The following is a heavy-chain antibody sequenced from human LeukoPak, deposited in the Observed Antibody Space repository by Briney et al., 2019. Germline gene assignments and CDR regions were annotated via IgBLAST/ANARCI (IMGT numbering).Heavy chain of an antibody. Sequence: SGTSLRLSCAASGLILSSYGIHWVRQAPGKGLEWVAVIWCDGTNIYYGDSVKGRFSISRDNSKNAVYLQMDSLRAQDTAVYYCARDAGGAFGNYVNYFDYWGQGTLVTVSS. D-gene: IGHD4-11*01. J-gene: IGHJ4*02. CDR2: IWCDGTNI. CDR3: ARDAGGAFGNYVNYFDY. CDR1: GLILSSYG. V-gene: IGHV3-33*01.